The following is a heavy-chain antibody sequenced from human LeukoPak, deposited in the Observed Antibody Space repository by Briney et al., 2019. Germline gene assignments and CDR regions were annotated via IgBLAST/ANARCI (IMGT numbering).Heavy chain of an antibody. J-gene: IGHJ3*02. CDR1: GGSISSYY. V-gene: IGHV4-59*01. D-gene: IGHD2-15*01. CDR3: AREKGYCSGGSCYASGDAFDI. Sequence: PSETLSLTCTVSGGSISSYYWSCIRQPPGKGLEWIGYIYYSGSTNYNPSLKSRVTISVDTSKNQFSLKLSSVTAADTAVYYCAREKGYCSGGSCYASGDAFDIWGQGTMVTVSS. CDR2: IYYSGST.